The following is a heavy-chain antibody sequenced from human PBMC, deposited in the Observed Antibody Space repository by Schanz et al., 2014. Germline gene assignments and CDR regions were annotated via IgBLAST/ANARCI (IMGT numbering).Heavy chain of an antibody. CDR2: IKQDGSEK. Sequence: VQLVESGGGVVQPGRSLRLSCAASGFTFSSYWMSWVRQAPGEGLEWVANIKQDGSEKYYVDSVKGRFTISRDNAKNSLYLQMNSLRPEDTAVYYCARPIYDLWSGSFDYWGQGTLVTVSS. CDR3: ARPIYDLWSGSFDY. V-gene: IGHV3-7*01. J-gene: IGHJ4*02. D-gene: IGHD3-3*01. CDR1: GFTFSSYW.